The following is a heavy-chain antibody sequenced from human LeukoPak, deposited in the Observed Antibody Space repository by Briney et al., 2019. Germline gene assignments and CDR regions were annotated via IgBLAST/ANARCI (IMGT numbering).Heavy chain of an antibody. CDR3: ARSESYYYNGMDV. CDR2: INPNSGGT. V-gene: IGHV1-2*02. J-gene: IGHJ6*02. Sequence: ASVKVSCKASGYTFTGYYMHWVRQAPGQGLEWMGWINPNSGGTNYAQKFQGRVTMSRDTSISTAYMELSRLRSDDTAVYYCARSESYYYNGMDVWGQGTTVTVSS. CDR1: GYTFTGYY.